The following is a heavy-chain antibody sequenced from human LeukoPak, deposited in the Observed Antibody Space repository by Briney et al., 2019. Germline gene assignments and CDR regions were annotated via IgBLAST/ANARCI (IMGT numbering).Heavy chain of an antibody. CDR2: ISYDGSNK. CDR1: GFTFSSYA. V-gene: IGHV3-30*14. Sequence: GGSLRLSCAASGFTFSSYAMHWVRQAPGKGLEWVAVISYDGSNKYYADSVKGRFTISRDNSKNTLYLQMNSLRAEDTAVYYCATGPPYYFDYWGQGTLVTVSS. J-gene: IGHJ4*02. CDR3: ATGPPYYFDY.